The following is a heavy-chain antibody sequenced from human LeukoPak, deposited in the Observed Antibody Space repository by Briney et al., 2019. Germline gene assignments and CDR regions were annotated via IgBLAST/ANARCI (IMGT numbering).Heavy chain of an antibody. Sequence: PSETLSLTCTVSGGSVGSAGYYWSWIRQPPGGGLEWIGYIYYIRNTNYNPSLKSRVTMSLDPSKNQFSLKLDSVTAADTAVYYCARTQSQSGSYRYYFGYWGQGTLVTVSS. D-gene: IGHD1-26*01. CDR3: ARTQSQSGSYRYYFGY. J-gene: IGHJ4*02. CDR2: IYYIRNT. V-gene: IGHV4-61*08. CDR1: GGSVGSAGYY.